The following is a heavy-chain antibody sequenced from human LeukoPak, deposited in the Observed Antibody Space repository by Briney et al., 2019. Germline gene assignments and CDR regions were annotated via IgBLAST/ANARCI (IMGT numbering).Heavy chain of an antibody. J-gene: IGHJ5*01. CDR1: GFTVSSHA. D-gene: IGHD2-15*01. CDR2: IGGAGDT. Sequence: GGSLRLSCAVSGFTVSSHAMSWVRQASGKGLEWVSLIGGAGDTFYADSAKGRFVLSRDNSRNTVYLQMNSLRAEDTATYYCVKDYCHGGFCPFPFFDSWGQGTLVTVSS. CDR3: VKDYCHGGFCPFPFFDS. V-gene: IGHV3-23*01.